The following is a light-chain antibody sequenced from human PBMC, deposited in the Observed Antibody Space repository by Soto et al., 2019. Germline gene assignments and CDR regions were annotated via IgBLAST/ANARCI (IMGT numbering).Light chain of an antibody. CDR2: EGG. CDR1: SSDVGSYNL. CDR3: GGWDDSLSGPV. Sequence: QSALTQPASVSGSPGQSITISCTGTSSDVGSYNLVSWYQQHPGKAPKVMIYEGGKRPSGVSNRFSGSKSGNTAFLTISGLQAEDEADYYCGGWDDSLSGPVFGGGTKLTVL. J-gene: IGLJ2*01. V-gene: IGLV2-23*01.